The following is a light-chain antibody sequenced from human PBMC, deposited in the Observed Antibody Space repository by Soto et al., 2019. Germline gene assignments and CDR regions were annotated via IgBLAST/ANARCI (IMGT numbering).Light chain of an antibody. CDR2: EAS. CDR1: QSFNIW. V-gene: IGKV1-5*03. Sequence: DIEMTQSPSTLSASVGDRVTITCRATQSFNIWLAWYQQKPGKAAKLLISEASSLESGVPSRFSGSGSGTEFSLNIRSLQPDDFATYYCQQYKAYSYTFGQGTKLQMK. CDR3: QQYKAYSYT. J-gene: IGKJ2*01.